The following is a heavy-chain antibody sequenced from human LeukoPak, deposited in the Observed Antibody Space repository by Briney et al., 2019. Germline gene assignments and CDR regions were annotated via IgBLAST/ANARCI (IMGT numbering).Heavy chain of an antibody. CDR3: ARVRVGAYDFEY. V-gene: IGHV3-21*01. CDR2: ISTSSSYI. CDR1: GFTFSSYS. D-gene: IGHD3-10*01. Sequence: GGSLRLSCAASGFTFSSYSLSWVRQAPGKGLEWVSSISTSSSYIYYADSVKGRFTISRDNAKNTLYLQMNSLRAEDTAVYYCARVRVGAYDFEYWGQGTLVTVSS. J-gene: IGHJ4*02.